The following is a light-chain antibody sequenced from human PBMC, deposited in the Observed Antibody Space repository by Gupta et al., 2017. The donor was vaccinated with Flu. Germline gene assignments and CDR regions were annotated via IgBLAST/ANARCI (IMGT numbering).Light chain of an antibody. J-gene: IGLJ2*01. V-gene: IGLV3-21*01. CDR3: QEEDTSDHVL. CDR1: NSGSKS. Sequence: PGKTASITCGGDNSGSKSVHWYQPKPGQAPVLVVYNDSSSTAGIPGGFSGSKAGNTATLTISGVEAGDEADYYYQEEDTSDHVLFGGGTKLTVL. CDR2: NDS.